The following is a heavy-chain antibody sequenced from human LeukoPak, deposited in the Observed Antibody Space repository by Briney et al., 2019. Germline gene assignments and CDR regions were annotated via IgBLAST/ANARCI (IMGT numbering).Heavy chain of an antibody. CDR3: ARPSVYFDWMTYYYYYMDV. CDR2: IKEDGNEQ. V-gene: IGHV3-7*01. Sequence: PGGSLRLSCAASGFIFSDYWMSWVRQAPGKGLEWVATIKEDGNEQYYVESVKGRFTISRDNAKNSVYLQMNSLRDEDTADYYCARPSVYFDWMTYYYYYMDVWGKGTTVTISS. D-gene: IGHD3-9*01. J-gene: IGHJ6*03. CDR1: GFIFSDYW.